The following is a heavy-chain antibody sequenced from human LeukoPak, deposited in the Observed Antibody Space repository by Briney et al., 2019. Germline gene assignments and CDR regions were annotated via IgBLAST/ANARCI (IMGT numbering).Heavy chain of an antibody. CDR1: GYTLTELS. CDR3: ATAGYSSGWHYFDY. Sequence: ASVKVSCKVSGYTLTELSMHWVRQAPGKGLEWMGGFDPEDGETIYAQKFQGRVTMTEDTSTGTAYMELSSLRSEDTAVYYCATAGYSSGWHYFDYWGQGTLVTVSS. J-gene: IGHJ4*02. CDR2: FDPEDGET. V-gene: IGHV1-24*01. D-gene: IGHD6-19*01.